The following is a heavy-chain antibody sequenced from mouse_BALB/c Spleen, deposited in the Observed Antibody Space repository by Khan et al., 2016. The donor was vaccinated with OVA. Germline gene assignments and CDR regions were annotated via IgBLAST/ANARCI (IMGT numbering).Heavy chain of an antibody. V-gene: IGHV1-4*01. CDR2: INPRTSYT. CDR3: ARRTTGYAIDY. J-gene: IGHJ4*01. D-gene: IGHD2-14*01. CDR1: GYTFTSNT. Sequence: QVQLQQSGAELARPGASVKMSCRASGYTFTSNTMHWVKQRPGQGLEWIGYINPRTSYTNYIQKFKDKATLTADKSSSTTYMQLSSLTFEDSAVYYRARRTTGYAIDYWVQGTSVTVSS.